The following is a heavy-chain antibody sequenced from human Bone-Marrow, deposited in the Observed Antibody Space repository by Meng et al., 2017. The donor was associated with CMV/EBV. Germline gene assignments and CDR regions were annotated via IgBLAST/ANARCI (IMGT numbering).Heavy chain of an antibody. CDR3: ARVPWNLELLLNY. Sequence: ASVKVSCKASGYNFTGYYIHWVRQAPGQGLEWMGWINPNSGGTNYAQKFQGRVTMTGDTSITTAYMELSRLRSDDTAVYYCARVPWNLELLLNYWGQGTLVTVSS. CDR2: INPNSGGT. V-gene: IGHV1-2*02. D-gene: IGHD3-10*01. J-gene: IGHJ4*02. CDR1: GYNFTGYY.